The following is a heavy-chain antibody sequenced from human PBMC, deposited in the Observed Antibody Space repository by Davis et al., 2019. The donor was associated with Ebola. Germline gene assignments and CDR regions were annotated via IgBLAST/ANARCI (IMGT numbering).Heavy chain of an antibody. V-gene: IGHV5-51*01. CDR1: GNSFTSHW. D-gene: IGHD3-22*01. Sequence: GGSLRLSCKDSGNSFTSHWIGWVRQMPGKGLEWMGIIYTGDSDTRYSPSFLGQVTISADKSISTAYLQWSSLKASDTAMYYCARAPYYYDVSGFYVDYWGQGTLVTVSS. CDR3: ARAPYYYDVSGFYVDY. J-gene: IGHJ4*02. CDR2: IYTGDSDT.